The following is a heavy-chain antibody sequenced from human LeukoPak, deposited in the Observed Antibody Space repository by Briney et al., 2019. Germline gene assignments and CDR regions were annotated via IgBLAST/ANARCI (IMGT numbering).Heavy chain of an antibody. V-gene: IGHV3-20*04. J-gene: IGHJ4*02. Sequence: GGSLRLSCAASGFTFDDYGMSWVRQAPGKGLEGVSGINWNGGSTGYADSVKGRFTISRDNAKNLLYLQMNSLGAEDTAVYYCARGWNYAFRFDYWGQGTLVTVSS. D-gene: IGHD1-7*01. CDR1: GFTFDDYG. CDR2: INWNGGST. CDR3: ARGWNYAFRFDY.